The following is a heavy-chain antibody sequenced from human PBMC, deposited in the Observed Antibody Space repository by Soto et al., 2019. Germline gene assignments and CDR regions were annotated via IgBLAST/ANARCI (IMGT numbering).Heavy chain of an antibody. CDR2: ISGSGDTP. J-gene: IGHJ4*02. Sequence: GGSLRLSCAASGFTFSNYAISWVRQAPGKGLEWVSIISGSGDTPYYADSVKGRFTISRDNSRNTLYLQMNSLRAGDSAKYYCTKEGTSGFYYFDYWGPGTLVTVSS. V-gene: IGHV3-23*01. CDR1: GFTFSNYA. D-gene: IGHD6-19*01. CDR3: TKEGTSGFYYFDY.